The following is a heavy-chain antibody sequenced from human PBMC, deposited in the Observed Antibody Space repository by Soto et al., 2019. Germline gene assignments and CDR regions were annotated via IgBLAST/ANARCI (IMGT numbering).Heavy chain of an antibody. CDR3: ARGINSDLDI. CDR1: GDSVSSNNVA. Sequence: QVQLQQSGPGLVKPSQTLSLTCVISGDSVSSNNVAWNWIRQSPSRGLEWLGRTYYRSKWYNNYAESVKSRTTINSDTSKTQFSLPLASVTTENTAVYYCARGINSDLDIWGQGTMVTVS. CDR2: TYYRSKWYN. D-gene: IGHD1-1*01. V-gene: IGHV6-1*01. J-gene: IGHJ3*02.